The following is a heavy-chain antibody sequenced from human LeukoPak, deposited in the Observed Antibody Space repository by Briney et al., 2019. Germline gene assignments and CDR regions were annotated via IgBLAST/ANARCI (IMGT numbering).Heavy chain of an antibody. CDR3: ARASSSWYDFDY. Sequence: SETLSLTCAVYGGSFSGYYWSWIRQPPGKGLEWIGEINHSGSTNYYPSLKSRVTISVDTSKNQFSLKLSSVTAADTVVYYCARASSSWYDFDYWGQGTLVTVSS. V-gene: IGHV4-34*01. CDR1: GGSFSGYY. CDR2: INHSGST. D-gene: IGHD6-13*01. J-gene: IGHJ4*02.